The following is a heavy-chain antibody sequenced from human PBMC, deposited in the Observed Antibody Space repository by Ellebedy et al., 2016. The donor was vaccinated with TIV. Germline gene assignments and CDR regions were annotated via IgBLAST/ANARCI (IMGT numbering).Heavy chain of an antibody. J-gene: IGHJ4*02. CDR3: ARDRGSVTFDS. Sequence: MPSETLSLTCTVSGYSISSGYYWGWIRQPPGKGLEWIGNIDHSGSTYYNPSLKSRVTISVDTSKKQFSVKLTSVTAADTAVYYCARDRGSVTFDSWGQGTLVTVSS. CDR2: IDHSGST. CDR1: GYSISSGYY. D-gene: IGHD1-26*01. V-gene: IGHV4-38-2*02.